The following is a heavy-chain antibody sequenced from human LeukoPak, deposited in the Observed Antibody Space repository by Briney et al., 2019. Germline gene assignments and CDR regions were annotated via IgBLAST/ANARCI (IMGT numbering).Heavy chain of an antibody. D-gene: IGHD3-10*01. CDR1: GGSFSGYY. CDR2: INHSGST. J-gene: IGHJ5*02. V-gene: IGHV4-34*01. Sequence: SETLSLTCAVYGGSFSGYYWSWIRQPPGKGLEWIGEINHSGSTNYNPTLKSRVTISVDTSKNQFSLKLSSVTAADTAVYYCATRVWFGELFWFDPWGQGTLVTVSS. CDR3: ATRVWFGELFWFDP.